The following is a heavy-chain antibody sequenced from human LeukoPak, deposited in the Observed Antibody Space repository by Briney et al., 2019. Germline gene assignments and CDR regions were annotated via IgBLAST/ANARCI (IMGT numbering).Heavy chain of an antibody. V-gene: IGHV3-23*01. D-gene: IGHD2-15*01. CDR2: ISNDGGYT. CDR3: AKQLGYCSDGSCYFPY. Sequence: GGSLRLSCVASGFPFSSYWMTWVRQAPGKGLEWVSAISNDGGYTYYADSVQGRFTISRDNSKSTLCLQMNSLRAEDTAVYYCAKQLGYCSDGSCYFPYWGQGTLVTVSS. CDR1: GFPFSSYW. J-gene: IGHJ4*02.